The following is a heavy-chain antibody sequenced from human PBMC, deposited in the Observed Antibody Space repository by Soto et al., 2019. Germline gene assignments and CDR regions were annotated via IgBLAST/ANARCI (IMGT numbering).Heavy chain of an antibody. CDR3: ARFSYYEFWSGYYGRGGWFDP. J-gene: IGHJ5*02. Sequence: SETLSLTYAVSGGSISSGGYCWSGIRQLPGKGLERIGYSYHSGSTYYSPSLKSRVTISVYRTKNQFSLKLSSVTAADTAGYYCARFSYYEFWSGYYGRGGWFDPWGQGTLVTVSS. D-gene: IGHD3-3*01. CDR1: GGSISSGGYC. CDR2: SYHSGST. V-gene: IGHV4-30-2*01.